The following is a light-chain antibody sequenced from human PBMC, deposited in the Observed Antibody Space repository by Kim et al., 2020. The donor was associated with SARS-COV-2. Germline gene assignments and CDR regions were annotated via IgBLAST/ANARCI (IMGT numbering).Light chain of an antibody. J-gene: IGLJ2*01. Sequence: GQSITISCTGTSGDVGSYNLVSWYQQHPGKAPKLMIYEVSKRPSGVSNRFSGSKSGNTASLTISGLQAEDEADYYCCSYAGSSTSVFGGGTQLTVL. CDR3: CSYAGSSTSV. CDR1: SGDVGSYNL. V-gene: IGLV2-23*02. CDR2: EVS.